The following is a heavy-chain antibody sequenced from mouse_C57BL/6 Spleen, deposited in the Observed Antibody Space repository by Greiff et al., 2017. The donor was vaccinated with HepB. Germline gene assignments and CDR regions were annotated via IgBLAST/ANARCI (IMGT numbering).Heavy chain of an antibody. V-gene: IGHV1-62-2*01. Sequence: QVQLQQSGAELVKPGASVKLSCKASGYTFTEYTIHWVKQRSGQGLEWIGWFYPGSGSIKYNEKFKDKATLTADKSSSTVYMELSRLTSEDSAVYFCARHEGGANWDVGDFDYWGQGTTLTVSS. D-gene: IGHD4-1*01. CDR1: GYTFTEYT. CDR3: ARHEGGANWDVGDFDY. J-gene: IGHJ2*01. CDR2: FYPGSGSI.